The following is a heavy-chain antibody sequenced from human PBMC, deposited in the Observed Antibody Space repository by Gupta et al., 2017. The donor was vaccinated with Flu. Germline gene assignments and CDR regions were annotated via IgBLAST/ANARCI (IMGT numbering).Heavy chain of an antibody. Sequence: QLHFQESGPGLVKPSETLSLICTVSGDSVNSARYYWGWIRQPPGKGLAWIGNIYYTGKTHYNPSLKSRVSMSLDTSKNHFSLSLTAVTAADAAVYFCARLCATDTCPRNSFDIWGPGTMVTVSS. CDR2: IYYTGKT. CDR1: GDSVNSARYY. J-gene: IGHJ3*02. V-gene: IGHV4-39*02. D-gene: IGHD2-15*01. CDR3: ARLCATDTCPRNSFDI.